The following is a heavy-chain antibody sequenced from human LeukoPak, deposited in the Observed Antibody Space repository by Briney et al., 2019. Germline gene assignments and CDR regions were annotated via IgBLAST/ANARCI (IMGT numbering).Heavy chain of an antibody. CDR3: ARGPRLDSSGWYYGAFDI. CDR2: INPNSGGA. J-gene: IGHJ3*02. V-gene: IGHV1-2*06. D-gene: IGHD6-19*01. CDR1: GYTFTGYY. Sequence: ASVKVSCKASGYTFTGYYIHWVRQAPGQGLEWMGRINPNSGGADYAQKFQGRVTMTRDTSISTAYMELSSLRSDDTAVYYCARGPRLDSSGWYYGAFDIWGQGTMVTVS.